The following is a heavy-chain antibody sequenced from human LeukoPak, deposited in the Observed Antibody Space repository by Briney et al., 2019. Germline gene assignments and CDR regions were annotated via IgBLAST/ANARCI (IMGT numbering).Heavy chain of an antibody. CDR3: ARAVNFWSGYLV. V-gene: IGHV3-64*01. J-gene: IGHJ4*02. Sequence: PGGSLRLSCAASGFTFSSYVMHWVRQAPGRGLEYVSAISNNGGSTYYANSVKGRFTISRDNSKNTLYLQMGSLGAEDMAVYYCARAVNFWSGYLVWGQGTLVTVSS. CDR1: GFTFSSYV. CDR2: ISNNGGST. D-gene: IGHD3-3*01.